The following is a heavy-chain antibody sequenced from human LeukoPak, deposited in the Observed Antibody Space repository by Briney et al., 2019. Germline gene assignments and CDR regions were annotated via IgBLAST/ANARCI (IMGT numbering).Heavy chain of an antibody. CDR3: ARMPSYYDFWSGYYSRVYYGMDV. D-gene: IGHD3-3*01. CDR2: IDWDDDK. J-gene: IGHJ6*02. V-gene: IGHV2-70*11. Sequence: SGPALVKPTQTLTLTCTFSGFSLSTSGMCVSWIRQPPGKALEWLARIDWDDDKYYSTSLKTRLTISKDTSKNQVVLTMTNMDPVDTATYYCARMPSYYDFWSGYYSRVYYGMDVWGQGTTVTVSS. CDR1: GFSLSTSGMC.